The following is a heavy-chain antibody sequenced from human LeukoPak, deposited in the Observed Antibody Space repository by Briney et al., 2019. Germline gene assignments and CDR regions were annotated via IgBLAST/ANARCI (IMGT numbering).Heavy chain of an antibody. CDR2: IIPIFGTA. D-gene: IGHD2-15*01. CDR3: ARYSSGGYCSGGSCYSPNNWFDP. J-gene: IGHJ5*02. CDR1: GGTFSSYA. Sequence: ASVKVSCKASGGTFSSYAISWVRQAPGQGLEWMGGIIPIFGTANYAQKFQGRVTITADKSTSTAYMELSSLRSEDTAVYYCARYSSGGYCSGGSCYSPNNWFDPWGQGTLVTVSS. V-gene: IGHV1-69*06.